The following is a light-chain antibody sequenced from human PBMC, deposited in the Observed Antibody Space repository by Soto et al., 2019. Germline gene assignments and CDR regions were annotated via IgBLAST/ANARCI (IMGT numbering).Light chain of an antibody. CDR1: QSVSSF. CDR2: YAS. J-gene: IGKJ4*01. Sequence: DIVLTQSPATLSLSPGERATLSCRASQSVSSFLIWYQQKPGQAPRVLIDYASNRATGIPARFSGSGSDTDFTLTISSLEPEDSAVYYCQQRSDWPLTFGGGTKVEIK. V-gene: IGKV3-11*01. CDR3: QQRSDWPLT.